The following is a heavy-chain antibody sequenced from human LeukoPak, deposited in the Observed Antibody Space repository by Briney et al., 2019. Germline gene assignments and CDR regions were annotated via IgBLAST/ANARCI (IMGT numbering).Heavy chain of an antibody. V-gene: IGHV3-33*03. D-gene: IGHD3-9*01. CDR2: IRYDGSNQ. J-gene: IGHJ4*02. CDR3: AKGRVYDILTGYTHPHY. Sequence: GSSLRLSCAASGFPFSGSGMHWVRQAPGKGLEWVAIIRYDGSNQYYADSVKGRFTISRDNAKNSLYLQMNSLRAEDTAVYYCAKGRVYDILTGYTHPHYWGQGTLVTVSS. CDR1: GFPFSGSG.